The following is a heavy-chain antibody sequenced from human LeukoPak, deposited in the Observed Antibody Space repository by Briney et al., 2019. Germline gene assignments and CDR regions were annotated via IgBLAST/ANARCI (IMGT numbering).Heavy chain of an antibody. J-gene: IGHJ6*02. D-gene: IGHD3-10*01. Sequence: GRSLRLSCTASGFTSSSFGIHWVRQAPGQGLEWVAVISDSAINKYYADSVKGRFTISRDNSKNTLFLQMDSLKDEDTALYYCAKDRGERGGGIDVWGRGTPVTVSS. CDR3: AKDRGERGGGIDV. CDR2: ISDSAINK. CDR1: GFTSSSFG. V-gene: IGHV3-30*18.